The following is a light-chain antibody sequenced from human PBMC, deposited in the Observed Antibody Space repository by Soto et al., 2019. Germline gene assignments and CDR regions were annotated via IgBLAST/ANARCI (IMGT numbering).Light chain of an antibody. CDR3: QQYHSWPPRT. CDR1: QSVSSN. J-gene: IGKJ1*01. CDR2: GAS. Sequence: EIVMTQSPATLSVSPGERVTLSCRASQSVSSNLAWYQQKPGQAPRLLIYGASTRATGIPARFSGGGSETEFTLTITSLQSEEFAVYYCQQYHSWPPRTFGQGTKVEIK. V-gene: IGKV3-15*01.